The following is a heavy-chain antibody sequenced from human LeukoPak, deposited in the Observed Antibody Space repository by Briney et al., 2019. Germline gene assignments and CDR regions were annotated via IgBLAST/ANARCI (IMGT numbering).Heavy chain of an antibody. Sequence: SETLSLTCTVSGGSISSSSYYWGWIRQPPGKGLEWIGSIYYSGSAYYNPSLKSRVTISVDTSKNQFSLKLSSVTAADTAVYYCASGLIAAAAPFDPWGQGTLVTVSS. CDR2: IYYSGSA. J-gene: IGHJ5*02. CDR3: ASGLIAAAAPFDP. CDR1: GGSISSSSYY. V-gene: IGHV4-39*01. D-gene: IGHD6-13*01.